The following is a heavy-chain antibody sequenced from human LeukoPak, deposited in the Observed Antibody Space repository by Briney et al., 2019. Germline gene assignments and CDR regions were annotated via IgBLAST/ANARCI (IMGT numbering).Heavy chain of an antibody. CDR1: GFTFSSYV. Sequence: PGGSLRLSCAASGFTFSSYVMSWVRQAPGKGLEGVSGISGSGYSTYYADYVKGRFTISRDNSKNTLYLKMNSLRAEDTAVYYCAKDPQYSGYLDYWGQGTLVTVSS. J-gene: IGHJ4*02. D-gene: IGHD5-12*01. CDR2: ISGSGYST. CDR3: AKDPQYSGYLDY. V-gene: IGHV3-23*01.